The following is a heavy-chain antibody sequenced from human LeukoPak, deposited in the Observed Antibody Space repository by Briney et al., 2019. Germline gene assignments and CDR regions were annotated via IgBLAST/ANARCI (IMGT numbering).Heavy chain of an antibody. CDR1: GYTFTGYY. CDR3: ARDGDYGEIHYYYYYMDV. Sequence: ASVKVSCKASGYTFTGYYMHWVRQAPGQGLEWMGWINPNSGGTNYAQKFQGRVTMTRDTSISTAYMELSRLRSDDTAVYYCARDGDYGEIHYYYYYMDVWGKRTTVTISS. D-gene: IGHD4-17*01. J-gene: IGHJ6*03. V-gene: IGHV1-2*02. CDR2: INPNSGGT.